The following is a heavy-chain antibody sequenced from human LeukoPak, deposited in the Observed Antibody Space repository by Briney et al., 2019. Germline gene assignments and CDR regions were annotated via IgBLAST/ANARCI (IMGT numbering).Heavy chain of an antibody. V-gene: IGHV1-8*03. CDR2: MNPNSGNT. CDR1: GYTFTSYD. D-gene: IGHD3-10*01. Sequence: ASVKVSCKASGYTFTSYDINWVRQATGQGLEWMGWMNPNSGNTGYAQKFQGRVTITRNTSISTAYMELSRLRSDDTAVYYCARDRAFGSGSDFDYWGQGTLVTVSS. J-gene: IGHJ4*02. CDR3: ARDRAFGSGSDFDY.